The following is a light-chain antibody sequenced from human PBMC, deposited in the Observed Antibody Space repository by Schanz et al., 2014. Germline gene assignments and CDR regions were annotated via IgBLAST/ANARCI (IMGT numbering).Light chain of an antibody. V-gene: IGLV2-14*01. CDR3: SAYVQGRNFVA. CDR1: SSDVGDYNY. Sequence: QSALTQPASVSGSPGQSITISCTGTSSDVGDYNYVSWYQQHPGKAPKLMIYDVSNRPSGVSNRFSGAKSGNTASLTISGLQAEDEADYYCSAYVQGRNFVAFGGGTKLTVL. CDR2: DVS. J-gene: IGLJ2*01.